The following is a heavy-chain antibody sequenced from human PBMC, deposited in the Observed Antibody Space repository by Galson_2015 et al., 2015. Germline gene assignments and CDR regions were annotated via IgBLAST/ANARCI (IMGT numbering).Heavy chain of an antibody. V-gene: IGHV1-2*06. J-gene: IGHJ6*03. CDR2: ISPNSGGT. Sequence: SVKVSCKASGYTFTGYYMHWVRQAPGQGLEWMGRISPNSGGTNYAQKFQGRVTMTRDTSISTAYMELSRLRSDDTAVYYCARDRQYQLPRNYYMDVWGKGTTVTVSS. D-gene: IGHD2-2*01. CDR1: GYTFTGYY. CDR3: ARDRQYQLPRNYYMDV.